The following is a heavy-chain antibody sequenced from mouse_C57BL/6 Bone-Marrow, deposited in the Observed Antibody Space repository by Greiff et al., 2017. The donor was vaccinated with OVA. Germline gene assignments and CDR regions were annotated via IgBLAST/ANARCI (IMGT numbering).Heavy chain of an antibody. D-gene: IGHD6-5*01. V-gene: IGHV7-3*01. CDR1: GFTFTDYY. CDR2: IRNKANGYTT. CDR3: ARALLRNFDV. Sequence: EVKLMESGGGLVQPGGSLSLSCAASGFTFTDYYMSWVRQPPGKALEWLGFIRNKANGYTTEYSASVKGRFTISRDNSQIILYLQMNALRAEDSATYYGARALLRNFDVWGTGTTVTVSS. J-gene: IGHJ1*03.